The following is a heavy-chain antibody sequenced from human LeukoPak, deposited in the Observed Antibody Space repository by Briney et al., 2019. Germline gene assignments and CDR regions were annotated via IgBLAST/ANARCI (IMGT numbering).Heavy chain of an antibody. CDR1: GFTFSSYA. CDR2: ISGSGGST. CDR3: AKTWGTYSSPEDGRFDY. J-gene: IGHJ4*02. V-gene: IGHV3-23*01. Sequence: GGSLRLSCAASGFTFSSYAMSWVRQAPGKGLEWVSAISGSGGSTYYADSVKGRFTISRDNSKNTLYLQMNSLRAEDTAVYYCAKTWGTYSSPEDGRFDYWGQGTLVTVSS. D-gene: IGHD4-11*01.